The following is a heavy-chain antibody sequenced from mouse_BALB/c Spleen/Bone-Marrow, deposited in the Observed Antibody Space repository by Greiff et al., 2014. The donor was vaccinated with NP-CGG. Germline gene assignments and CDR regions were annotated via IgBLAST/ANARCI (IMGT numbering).Heavy chain of an antibody. CDR1: GYTFTSYA. D-gene: IGHD2-10*02. V-gene: IGHV1-14*01. CDR3: ARTILGYYFDY. Sequence: EVQLQQSGPEPVKPGASVKMSCKASGYTFTSYAVHWVKQKPGQGLEWIGYIHPYNDGTKYNERFKGKATLTSDKSSSTAYMELSSLTSEDSAVYYCARTILGYYFDYWGQGTTLTVSS. CDR2: IHPYNDGT. J-gene: IGHJ2*01.